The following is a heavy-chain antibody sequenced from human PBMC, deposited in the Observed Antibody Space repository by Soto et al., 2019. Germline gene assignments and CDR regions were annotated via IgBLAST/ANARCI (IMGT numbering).Heavy chain of an antibody. J-gene: IGHJ4*02. V-gene: IGHV3-23*01. D-gene: IGHD2-21*02. CDR2: ISGSGGST. CDR3: AISFGRVVVVTAALDY. CDR1: GFTFSSYA. Sequence: EVQLLESGGGLVQPGGSLRLSCAASGFTFSSYAMSWVRQAPGKGLEWVSAISGSGGSTYYADSVKGLFTISGDNSKNSLELQMNRLRAEDTAVYYCAISFGRVVVVTAALDYWGQGTLVTVSS.